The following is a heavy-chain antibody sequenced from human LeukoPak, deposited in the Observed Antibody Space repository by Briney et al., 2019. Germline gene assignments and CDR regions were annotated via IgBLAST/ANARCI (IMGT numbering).Heavy chain of an antibody. D-gene: IGHD4-17*01. Sequence: GGSLRLSCAASGFTFSDYNMNWVRQAPGEGLECVSVIFNGATTYYKDSVKGRFAISRDNSENTVYLQMNSLRVEDTAVYYCAKGHGDSWGQGTLVTVSS. CDR2: IFNGATT. V-gene: IGHV3-53*01. J-gene: IGHJ4*02. CDR3: AKGHGDS. CDR1: GFTFSDYN.